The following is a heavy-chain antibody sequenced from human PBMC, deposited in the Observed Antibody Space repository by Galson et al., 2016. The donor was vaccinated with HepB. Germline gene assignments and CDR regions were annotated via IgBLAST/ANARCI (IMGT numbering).Heavy chain of an antibody. CDR1: GFTFSNNV. Sequence: SLRLSCAASGFTFSNNVMSWVRQTPGKGLEWVSSISDSGGDPHHADSVRGRFTISRDNSKNTLYLQMNSLRAEDTAVYYCAKASDRYTAYPQAVFFDYWGQGTLVTVSS. CDR3: AKASDRYTAYPQAVFFDY. CDR2: ISDSGGDP. J-gene: IGHJ4*02. D-gene: IGHD1-14*01. V-gene: IGHV3-23*01.